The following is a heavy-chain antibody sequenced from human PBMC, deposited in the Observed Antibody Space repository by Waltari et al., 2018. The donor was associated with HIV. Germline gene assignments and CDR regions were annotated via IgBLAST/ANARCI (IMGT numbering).Heavy chain of an antibody. V-gene: IGHV3-9*01. J-gene: IGHJ4*02. D-gene: IGHD2-2*01. CDR1: GFTFDDFP. CDR2: ISWNSGSI. CDR3: AKGPTLTSPPTYFNY. Sequence: EVHLVESGGGLVKPGRSLRLSCAAFGFTFDDFPMHWVRQTPGKGLEWVSGISWNSGSIGYADSVKGRFTISRDNAKNSLFLQMNSLRPEDTAFYYCAKGPTLTSPPTYFNYWGQGTLVTVSS.